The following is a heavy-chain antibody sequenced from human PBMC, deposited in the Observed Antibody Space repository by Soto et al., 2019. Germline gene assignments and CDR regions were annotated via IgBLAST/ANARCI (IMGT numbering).Heavy chain of an antibody. D-gene: IGHD6-13*01. CDR3: AKGGKFYSSSTYLDY. CDR2: ISGSGGST. V-gene: IGHV3-23*01. J-gene: IGHJ4*02. Sequence: GGSLRLSCAASGFTFSSYAMSWVRQAPGKGLEWVSAISGSGGSTYYADSVKGRFTISRDNSKNTLYLQMNSLRAEDTAVYYCAKGGKFYSSSTYLDYWGQGTLVTVSS. CDR1: GFTFSSYA.